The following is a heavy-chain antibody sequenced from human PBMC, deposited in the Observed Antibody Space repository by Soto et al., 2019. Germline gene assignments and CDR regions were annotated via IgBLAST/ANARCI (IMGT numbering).Heavy chain of an antibody. J-gene: IGHJ6*02. D-gene: IGHD5-18*01. V-gene: IGHV3-30-3*01. CDR1: GFTFSSYA. CDR2: ISYDGSNK. Sequence: GGSLRLSCAASGFTFSSYAMHWVRQAPGKGLEWVAVISYDGSNKYYADSVKGRFTISRDNSKNTLYLQMNSLRAEDTAVYYCAKDMAMVIYYYYGMDVWGQGTTVTVSS. CDR3: AKDMAMVIYYYYGMDV.